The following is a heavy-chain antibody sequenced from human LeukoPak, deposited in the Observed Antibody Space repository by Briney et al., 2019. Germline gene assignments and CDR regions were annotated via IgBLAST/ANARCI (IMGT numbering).Heavy chain of an antibody. Sequence: GASVKVSCKVSGYILTELSMHWVRQATGQGLEWMGWMNPNSGNTGYAQKFQGRVTMTRNTSISTAYMELSSLRSEDTAVYYCARGASGWFGELLYQGDDYWGQGTLVTVSS. CDR1: GYILTELS. CDR2: MNPNSGNT. CDR3: ARGASGWFGELLYQGDDY. V-gene: IGHV1-8*01. D-gene: IGHD3-10*01. J-gene: IGHJ4*02.